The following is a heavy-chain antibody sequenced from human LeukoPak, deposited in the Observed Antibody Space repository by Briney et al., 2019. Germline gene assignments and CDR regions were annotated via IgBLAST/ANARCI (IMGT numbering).Heavy chain of an antibody. CDR3: ARDRRGTDY. D-gene: IGHD1-1*01. V-gene: IGHV4-59*01. CDR2: IYYSGST. Sequence: SETLSLTCTVSGGSISGYYWSWIRQPPGKGLEWIGYIYYSGSTNYSPSLKSRVTLSVDTSKNQFSLKLTSVTAADTAVYYCARDRRGTDYWGQGTLVTVSS. CDR1: GGSISGYY. J-gene: IGHJ4*02.